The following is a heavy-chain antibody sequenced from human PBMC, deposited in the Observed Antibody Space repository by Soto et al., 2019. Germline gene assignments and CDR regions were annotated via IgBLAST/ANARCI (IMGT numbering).Heavy chain of an antibody. V-gene: IGHV4-31*03. CDR2: IYYSGVT. Sequence: QVQLQESGPGLVKPSQTLSLTCTVSGDSITSGGYYWTWIRQYPGKGLEYIGCIYYSGVTYYNPSLRSRVTISVDRSTNPSSLTLSSVTAADTAMYYCARDLRGRGSGRSDPWGQGTLVTVSS. CDR3: ARDLRGRGSGRSDP. CDR1: GDSITSGGYY. J-gene: IGHJ5*02. D-gene: IGHD3-10*01.